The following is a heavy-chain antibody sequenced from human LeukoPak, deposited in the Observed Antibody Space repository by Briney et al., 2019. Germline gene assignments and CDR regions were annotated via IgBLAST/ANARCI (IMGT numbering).Heavy chain of an antibody. V-gene: IGHV7-4-1*02. CDR2: INTNTGNP. D-gene: IGHD6-13*01. CDR3: ATTSDSKQLTTFDY. Sequence: ASVKVSCKASGYTFTSYAMNWVRQAPGQGLEWMGWINTNTGNPTYAQGFTGRFVFSLDTSVSTAYLQISSLKAEDTAVYYCATTSDSKQLTTFDYWGRGTLVTVSS. J-gene: IGHJ4*02. CDR1: GYTFTSYA.